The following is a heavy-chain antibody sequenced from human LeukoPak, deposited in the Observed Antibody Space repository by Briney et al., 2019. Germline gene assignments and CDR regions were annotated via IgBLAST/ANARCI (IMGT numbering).Heavy chain of an antibody. Sequence: ASVKASCKASGYTFTGYYMHWVRQAPGQGLEWMGWINPNSGVTNYAQKFQGRVTMTRDTSISTAYMELSRLRSDDTAVYYCARDRQISRDYWGQGTLVTVSS. CDR3: ARDRQISRDY. CDR1: GYTFTGYY. J-gene: IGHJ4*02. D-gene: IGHD3-3*02. CDR2: INPNSGVT. V-gene: IGHV1-2*02.